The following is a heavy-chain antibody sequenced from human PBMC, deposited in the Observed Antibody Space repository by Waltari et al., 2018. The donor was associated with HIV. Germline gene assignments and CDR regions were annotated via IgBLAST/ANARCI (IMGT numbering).Heavy chain of an antibody. V-gene: IGHV1-58*01. CDR1: GFTFTSSA. D-gene: IGHD3-10*01. J-gene: IGHJ5*02. CDR3: AAVRVRGVIIKGLGWFDP. CDR2: IVVGSGNT. Sequence: QMQLVQSGPEVKKPVTSVKVSCKASGFTFTSSAVQWVRQASGQRRAWIGLIVVGSGNTNYAQNFQERVTITRDMSTSTAYMELSSLRSEDTAVYYCAAVRVRGVIIKGLGWFDPWGQGTLVTVSS.